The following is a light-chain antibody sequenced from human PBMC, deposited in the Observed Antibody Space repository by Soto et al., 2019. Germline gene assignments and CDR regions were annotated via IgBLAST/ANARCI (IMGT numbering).Light chain of an antibody. CDR3: LQHSDYPFT. V-gene: IGKV1-17*01. J-gene: IGKJ2*01. Sequence: DIQMTQSPSSLSASVGDRDTITCRASQGIRDALGWYQQKPGKVPKRLIYSASSLQNGVPSRFSGSGSETVFTLTISSLQPEDFATYFCLQHSDYPFTFGQGTRLEI. CDR1: QGIRDA. CDR2: SAS.